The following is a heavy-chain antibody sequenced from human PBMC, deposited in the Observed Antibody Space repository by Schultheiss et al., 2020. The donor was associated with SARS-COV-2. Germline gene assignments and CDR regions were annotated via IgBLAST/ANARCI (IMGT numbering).Heavy chain of an antibody. J-gene: IGHJ5*02. D-gene: IGHD3-22*01. CDR3: ARYHYDISGYHNWFDP. CDR1: GGSISSGGYY. V-gene: IGHV4-31*03. Sequence: SETLSLTCTVSGGSISSGGYYWSWIRQHPGKGLEWIGYIYYSGSTYYNPSLKSRVTISVDTSKNQFSLKLSSVTAADTAVYYCARYHYDISGYHNWFDPWGQGTLVTVSS. CDR2: IYYSGST.